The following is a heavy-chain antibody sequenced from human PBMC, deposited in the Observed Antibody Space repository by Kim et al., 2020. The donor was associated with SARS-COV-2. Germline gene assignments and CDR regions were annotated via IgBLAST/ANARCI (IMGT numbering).Heavy chain of an antibody. V-gene: IGHV3-30*18. CDR2: ISYDGSNK. CDR3: AKALSSSRPYYYGMDV. D-gene: IGHD6-6*01. CDR1: GFTFSSYG. J-gene: IGHJ6*02. Sequence: GGSLRLSCAASGFTFSSYGMHWVRQAPGKGLEWVAVISYDGSNKYYADSVKGRFTISRDNSKNTLYLQMNSLRAEDTAVYYCAKALSSSRPYYYGMDVWGQGTTVTVSS.